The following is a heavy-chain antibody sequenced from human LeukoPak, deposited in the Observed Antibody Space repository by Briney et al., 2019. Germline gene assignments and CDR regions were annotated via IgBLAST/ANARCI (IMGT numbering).Heavy chain of an antibody. D-gene: IGHD3-22*01. Sequence: PGGSLRLSCAASGFTFSSYAMHWVRQAPGKGLEWVAVISYDGSNKYYADSVKGRFTISRDNSKNTLYLQMNSLRSDDTAVYYCARGPAGYYYVSSGSRGAFDIWGQGTMVTVSS. CDR1: GFTFSSYA. V-gene: IGHV3-30-3*01. CDR3: ARGPAGYYYVSSGSRGAFDI. J-gene: IGHJ3*02. CDR2: ISYDGSNK.